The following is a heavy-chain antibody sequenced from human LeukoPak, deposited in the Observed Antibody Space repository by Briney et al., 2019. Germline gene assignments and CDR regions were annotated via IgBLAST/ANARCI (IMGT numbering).Heavy chain of an antibody. CDR2: ISSRSRTT. J-gene: IGHJ4*02. CDR1: GFTFSDSF. V-gene: IGHV3-11*01. D-gene: IGHD2-21*02. Sequence: PGGSLRLSCEASGFTFSDSFMSWIRQAPGKGLAWIAYISSRSRTTHYADSVKGRFTISRDNAKSSLFLQMDSLRAEDTAVYYCAKDLEVYCGGDCYSGSFDYWGQGTLVTVSS. CDR3: AKDLEVYCGGDCYSGSFDY.